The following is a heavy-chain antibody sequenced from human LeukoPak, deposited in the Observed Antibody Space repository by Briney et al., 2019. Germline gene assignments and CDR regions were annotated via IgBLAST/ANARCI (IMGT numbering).Heavy chain of an antibody. CDR1: GGSIRSYY. D-gene: IGHD6-19*01. V-gene: IGHV4-59*08. CDR2: MHHSGST. J-gene: IGHJ5*02. CDR3: ARHAAVEGSSGWSPLWWFDP. Sequence: PSETLSLTCTVSGGSIRSYYWSWIRQPPGKGLEWIGYMHHSGSTKHNPYLKSRVTISVDTSKSQFSLKLSSVTAADTAVYYCARHAAVEGSSGWSPLWWFDPWGQGTVVSVSS.